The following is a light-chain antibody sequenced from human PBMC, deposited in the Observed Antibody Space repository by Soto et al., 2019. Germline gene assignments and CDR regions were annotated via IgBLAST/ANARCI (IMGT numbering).Light chain of an antibody. V-gene: IGKV3-15*01. J-gene: IGKJ2*01. CDR1: QNIHIN. CDR2: GVT. CDR3: QQYEDWPRT. Sequence: EIVMTQSPDTLSVPPGDTATLSCRSSQNIHINLAWYQQKPGQAPTLLIYGVTARAPGVPARFSGSGSGTDFTLTIRSVQSGDFGVFYCQQYEDWPRTFGLGTKVEIQ.